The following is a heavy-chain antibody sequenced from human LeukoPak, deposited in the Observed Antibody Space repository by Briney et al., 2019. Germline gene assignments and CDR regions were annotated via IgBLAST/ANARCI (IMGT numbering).Heavy chain of an antibody. V-gene: IGHV3-74*01. J-gene: IGHJ4*02. CDR2: ISSDGSST. Sequence: GGSLRLSCAASGFTFSSHWMHRVRQAPGKGLVWVTRISSDGSSTSYADSVKGRFTISRDNAKNTLYLQMSSLRAEDTAMYYCARISLSGWVNDHWGQGTLVTVSS. CDR3: ARISLSGWVNDH. D-gene: IGHD6-19*01. CDR1: GFTFSSHW.